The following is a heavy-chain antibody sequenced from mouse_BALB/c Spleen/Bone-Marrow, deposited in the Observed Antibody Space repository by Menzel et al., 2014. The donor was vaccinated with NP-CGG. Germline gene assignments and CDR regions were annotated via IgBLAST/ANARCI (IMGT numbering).Heavy chain of an antibody. V-gene: IGHV1S127*01. Sequence: QVQLKQSGAELVKPGASVKISCKASGYTFTSYWMHWVKQRPGQGLEWIGVIDPSDSYTSYNQKFKGKATLTVDTSSSTAYMQLGSLTSEDSAVYYCTKGATALDYWGQGTTLTVSS. CDR2: IDPSDSYT. CDR3: TKGATALDY. CDR1: GYTFTSYW. D-gene: IGHD1-2*01. J-gene: IGHJ2*01.